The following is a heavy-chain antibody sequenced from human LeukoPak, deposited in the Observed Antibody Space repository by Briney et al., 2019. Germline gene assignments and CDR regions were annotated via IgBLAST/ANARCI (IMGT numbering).Heavy chain of an antibody. J-gene: IGHJ4*02. Sequence: GSLRLSCAASGFTFSSYWMSWVRQPPGKGLEWIGEINHSGSTNYNPSLKSRVTISVDTSKNQFSLKLSSVTAADTAVYYCARGSPSRPDLLSAQIRRYFDYWGQGTLVTVSS. CDR3: ARGSPSRPDLLSAQIRRYFDY. V-gene: IGHV4-34*01. CDR1: GFTFSSYW. CDR2: INHSGST.